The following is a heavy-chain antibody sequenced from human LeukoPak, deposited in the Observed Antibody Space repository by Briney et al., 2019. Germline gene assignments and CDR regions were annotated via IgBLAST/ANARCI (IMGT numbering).Heavy chain of an antibody. D-gene: IGHD2/OR15-2a*01. CDR1: GFTFSNYD. J-gene: IGHJ4*02. CDR3: ARRMDYFVDY. Sequence: GSSVRLSCAACGFTFSNYDMFWLRQAPGKEREGVEVIWYDGSNKNYPHSVKGRFTISRDHSNNTLYLQMNSLRAEDTSVYYCARRMDYFVDYWGQGTLVTVSS. CDR2: IWYDGSNK. V-gene: IGHV3-33*01.